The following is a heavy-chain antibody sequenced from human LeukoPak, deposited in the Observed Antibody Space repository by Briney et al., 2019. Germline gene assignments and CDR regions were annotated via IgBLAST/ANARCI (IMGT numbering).Heavy chain of an antibody. V-gene: IGHV3-23*01. CDR3: AKAPSMIVVVNFDY. D-gene: IGHD3-22*01. J-gene: IGHJ4*02. CDR2: ISGSGGST. Sequence: GGSLRLSCAASEFTFSSYAMSWVRQAPGKGLEWVSAISGSGGSTYYADSVKGRFTISRDNSKNTLYLQMNSLRAEDTAVYYCAKAPSMIVVVNFDYWGQGTLVTVSS. CDR1: EFTFSSYA.